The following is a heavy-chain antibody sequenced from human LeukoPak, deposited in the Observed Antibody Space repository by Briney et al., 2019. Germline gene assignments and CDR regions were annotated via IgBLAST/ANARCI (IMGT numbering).Heavy chain of an antibody. CDR2: TDPSDSYT. CDR1: GYSFTSYW. J-gene: IGHJ4*02. CDR3: ARISPGYSSS. Sequence: GESLKISCKGSGYSFTSYWISWVRQTPGKGLEWMGRTDPSDSYTNYSPSFQGHVTISADKSISTAYLQWSSLKASDTAMYYCARISPGYSSSWGQGTLVTVSS. V-gene: IGHV5-10-1*01. D-gene: IGHD6-13*01.